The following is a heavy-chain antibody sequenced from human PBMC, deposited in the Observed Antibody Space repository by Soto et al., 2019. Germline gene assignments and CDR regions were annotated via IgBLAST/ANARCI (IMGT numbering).Heavy chain of an antibody. CDR3: ARAVVAATANWFDP. D-gene: IGHD2-15*01. CDR1: GGSISSGGYS. Sequence: PSETLSLTCAVSGGSISSGGYSWSWIRQPPGKGLEWIGYIYHSGSTYYNPSLESRVTISVDRSKNQFSLKLSSVTAADTAVYYCARAVVAATANWFDPWGQGXLVTVYS. V-gene: IGHV4-30-2*01. J-gene: IGHJ5*02. CDR2: IYHSGST.